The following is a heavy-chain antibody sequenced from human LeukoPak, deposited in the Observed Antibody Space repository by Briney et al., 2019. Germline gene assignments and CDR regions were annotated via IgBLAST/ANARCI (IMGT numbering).Heavy chain of an antibody. CDR2: IIPIFGTA. V-gene: IGHV1-69*13. CDR1: GGTFSSYA. J-gene: IGHJ4*02. CDR3: ARAAYCGGDCYTFDY. D-gene: IGHD2-21*01. Sequence: ASVKVSCKASGGTFSSYAISWVRQAPGQGLEWMGGIIPIFGTANYAQKFQGRVTITADESTSTAYMELSSLRSEDTAVYYCARAAYCGGDCYTFDYWGQGTLLTVSS.